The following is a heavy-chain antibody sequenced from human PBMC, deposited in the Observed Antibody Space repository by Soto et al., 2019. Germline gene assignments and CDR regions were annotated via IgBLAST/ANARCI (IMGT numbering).Heavy chain of an antibody. CDR3: ARYSSNWFQTEGMDV. V-gene: IGHV4-39*07. Sequence: SETLSLTCTVTGDSINSRSYYWGWIRQPPGKGLEWIGSIYYSGSSYNNPSLNSRVSMSVDTSKNQFSLKVNSVTAADTAVYFCARYSSNWFQTEGMDVWGQGTTVTVSS. J-gene: IGHJ6*02. D-gene: IGHD6-13*01. CDR1: GDSINSRSYY. CDR2: IYYSGSS.